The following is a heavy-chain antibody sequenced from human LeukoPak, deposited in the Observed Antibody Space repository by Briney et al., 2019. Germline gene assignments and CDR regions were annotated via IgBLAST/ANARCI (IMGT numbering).Heavy chain of an antibody. CDR2: IYHSGST. CDR3: ARELSSFFDY. D-gene: IGHD6-6*01. CDR1: GGSISSSNW. Sequence: SETLSLTCAVSGGSISSSNWWSWVRQPPGKGLEWIGEIYHSGSTNYNPSLKSRVTIPVDKSKNQFSLKLSSVTAADTAVYYCARELSSFFDYWGQGTLVTVSS. V-gene: IGHV4-4*02. J-gene: IGHJ4*02.